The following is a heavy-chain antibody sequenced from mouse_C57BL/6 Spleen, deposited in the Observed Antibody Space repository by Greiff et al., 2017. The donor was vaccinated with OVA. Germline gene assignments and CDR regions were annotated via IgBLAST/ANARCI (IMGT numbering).Heavy chain of an antibody. CDR3: ARAPYYYFDY. CDR2: ISDGGSYT. V-gene: IGHV5-4*01. J-gene: IGHJ2*01. CDR1: GFTFSSYA. D-gene: IGHD2-10*01. Sequence: EVHLVESGGGLVKPGGSLKLSCAASGFTFSSYAMSWVRQTPEKRLEWVATISDGGSYTYYPDNVKGRFTISRDNAKNNLYLQMSHLKSEDTAMYYCARAPYYYFDYWGQGTTLTVAS.